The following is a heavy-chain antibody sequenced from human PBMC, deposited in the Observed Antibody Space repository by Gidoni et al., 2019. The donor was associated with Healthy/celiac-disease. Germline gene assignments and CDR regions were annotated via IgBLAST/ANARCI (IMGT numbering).Heavy chain of an antibody. CDR1: GYPFTSYG. CDR2: ISAYNGNT. Sequence: QVQLVRSGAEVKKLGDTVKVSCKAPGYPFTSYGISWVRQAPGQGLEWMGWISAYNGNTNYAQKLQGRVTMTTDTSTSTAYMELRSLRSDDTAVYYCARDLRSSSWVPHFDYWGQGTLVTVSS. D-gene: IGHD6-13*01. CDR3: ARDLRSSSWVPHFDY. J-gene: IGHJ4*02. V-gene: IGHV1-18*01.